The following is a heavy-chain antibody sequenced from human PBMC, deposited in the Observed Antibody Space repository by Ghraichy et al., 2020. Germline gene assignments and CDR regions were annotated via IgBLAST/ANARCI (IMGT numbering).Heavy chain of an antibody. D-gene: IGHD3-3*01. CDR3: AKETSGQGYYLDS. V-gene: IGHV3-23*01. CDR1: GFSFTNYA. CDR2: ISSSGSST. Sequence: AGSLRLSCVTFGFSFTNYAVNWVRQAPGKGLEWVSTISSSGSSTYYADSVKGRFTIFRDNSKNTLYLQMNSLRAEDTAVYYCAKETSGQGYYLDSWGQGTLVTVSS. J-gene: IGHJ4*02.